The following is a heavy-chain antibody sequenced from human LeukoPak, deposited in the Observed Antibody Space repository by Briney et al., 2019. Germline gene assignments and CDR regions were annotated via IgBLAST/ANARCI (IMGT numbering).Heavy chain of an antibody. CDR1: GFTFSIYA. V-gene: IGHV3-23*01. CDR3: AKDPDIVVVVAATL. J-gene: IGHJ4*02. D-gene: IGHD2-15*01. CDR2: ISGSGGTA. Sequence: GGSLRLSCAASGFTFSIYAMSWVRQAPGKGLEWVSAISGSGGTAYYADSVKGRFTISRDNSKNTLYLQMNSLRAEDTAVYYGAKDPDIVVVVAATLWGQGTLVTVSS.